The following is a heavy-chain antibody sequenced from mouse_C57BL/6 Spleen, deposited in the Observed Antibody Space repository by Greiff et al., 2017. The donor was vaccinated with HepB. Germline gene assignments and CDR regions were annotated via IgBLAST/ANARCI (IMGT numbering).Heavy chain of an antibody. Sequence: QVQLKESGAELVRPGASVKVSCKASGYAFTNYWIEWVKQRPGQGLEWMGVINPGSGGTNYNEKFKGKATLTVDKSSSTAYMQLSSLTSKDSAVYFCSRSSTYCSSLYWDIDDWGTGTTVTVSS. J-gene: IGHJ1*03. CDR1: GYAFTNYW. CDR2: INPGSGGT. D-gene: IGHD1-1*01. V-gene: IGHV1-54*01. CDR3: SRSSTYCSSLYWDIDD.